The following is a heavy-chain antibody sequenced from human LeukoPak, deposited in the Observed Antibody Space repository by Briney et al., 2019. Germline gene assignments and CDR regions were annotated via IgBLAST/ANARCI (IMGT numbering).Heavy chain of an antibody. CDR2: IYTSGST. D-gene: IGHD6-13*01. V-gene: IGHV4-61*02. CDR1: GGSISSGSYY. J-gene: IGHJ3*02. Sequence: SETLSLTCTVSGGSISSGSYYWSWIRQPAGKGLEWIGRIYTSGSTNYNPSLKSRVTISVDTSKNQFSLKLSSVTAADTAVYYCAREIAAAGRDAFDIWGQGTVVTVSS. CDR3: AREIAAAGRDAFDI.